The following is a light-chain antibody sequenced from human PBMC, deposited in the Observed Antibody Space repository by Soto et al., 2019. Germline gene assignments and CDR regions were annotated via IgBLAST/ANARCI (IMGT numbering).Light chain of an antibody. CDR3: ATWDNSLSGWL. Sequence: QSVLTQAPSASGTPGQTITISCSGATSNIGSNPVGWFQQLPGTAPRLLIYSDDQRPSGVPDRISGSKSGTSASLAIRGLQSEDQADYYCATWDNSLSGWLFGGGTKVTRP. J-gene: IGLJ3*02. CDR1: TSNIGSNP. CDR2: SDD. V-gene: IGLV1-44*01.